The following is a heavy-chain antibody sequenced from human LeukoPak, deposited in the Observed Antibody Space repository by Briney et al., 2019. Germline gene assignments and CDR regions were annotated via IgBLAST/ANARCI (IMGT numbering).Heavy chain of an antibody. Sequence: GGSLRLSCAASGFTFSSYAMNWVRQAPGKGLEWVSGINGSGGSTYYAVSVKGRFTISRDNSKNTLYLQMNSLRAEDTAVYYCAKGGYCSSTTCFRVQDAFDIWGQGTMVTVSS. J-gene: IGHJ3*02. D-gene: IGHD2-2*01. CDR1: GFTFSSYA. CDR2: INGSGGST. V-gene: IGHV3-23*01. CDR3: AKGGYCSSTTCFRVQDAFDI.